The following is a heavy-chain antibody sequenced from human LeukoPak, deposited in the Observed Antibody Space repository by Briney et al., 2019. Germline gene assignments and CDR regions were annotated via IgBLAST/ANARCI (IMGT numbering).Heavy chain of an antibody. CDR3: AREDSSGWYVFDY. J-gene: IGHJ4*02. V-gene: IGHV1-46*01. Sequence: ASVKVSCKASGYTFTSYYMHWVRQAPGQGLEGMGIINPSGGSTSYAQKFQGRVTMTRDTSTSTVYMELSSLRSEDTAVYYRAREDSSGWYVFDYWGQGTLVTVSS. CDR1: GYTFTSYY. CDR2: INPSGGST. D-gene: IGHD6-19*01.